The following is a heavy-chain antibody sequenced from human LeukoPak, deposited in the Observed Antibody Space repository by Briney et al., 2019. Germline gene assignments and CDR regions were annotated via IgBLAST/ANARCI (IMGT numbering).Heavy chain of an antibody. CDR2: ISTNGGST. CDR1: GFTFSTYA. D-gene: IGHD5-12*01. Sequence: GGSLRLSCSASGFTFSTYAMHWVRQAPGKGLECVSAISTNGGSTYYADSVKGRFTISRDNSKNTLYLQMNSLRAEDTAVYYCARDGGYENTYYFDYWGQGTLVTVSS. J-gene: IGHJ4*02. CDR3: ARDGGYENTYYFDY. V-gene: IGHV3-64*04.